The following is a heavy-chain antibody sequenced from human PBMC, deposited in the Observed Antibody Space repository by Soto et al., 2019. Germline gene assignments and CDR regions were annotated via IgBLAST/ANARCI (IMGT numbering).Heavy chain of an antibody. Sequence: APVKLSCKASGYTFPSSFISWVCHALGQGIEWMGWISAYNGNTNYAQKLQGRVTMTTDTSTSTAYMELRSLRSDDTAVYYCARAGYCISTSSSRPGKNSFVPWGQGTLVTVSS. CDR1: GYTFPSSF. CDR3: ARAGYCISTSSSRPGKNSFVP. J-gene: IGHJ5*02. D-gene: IGHD2-2*01. V-gene: IGHV1-18*01. CDR2: ISAYNGNT.